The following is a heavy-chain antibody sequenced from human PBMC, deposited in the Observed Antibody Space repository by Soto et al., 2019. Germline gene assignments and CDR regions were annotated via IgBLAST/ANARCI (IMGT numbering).Heavy chain of an antibody. V-gene: IGHV1-18*01. CDR1: GYTFTSYG. Sequence: QVQLVQSGAEVKKPGASVKVSCKASGYTFTSYGISWVRQAPGQGLEWMGWISAYNGNTNYAQKLQGRVTMTTDTSTSTAYMELRSLRSDDTDVYYCASIRRYGSGGSCYSKTLNYYYYMDVWGKGTTVTVSS. CDR3: ASIRRYGSGGSCYSKTLNYYYYMDV. J-gene: IGHJ6*03. D-gene: IGHD2-15*01. CDR2: ISAYNGNT.